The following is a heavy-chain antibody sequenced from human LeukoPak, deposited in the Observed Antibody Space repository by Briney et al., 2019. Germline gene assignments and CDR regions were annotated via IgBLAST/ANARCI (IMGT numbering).Heavy chain of an antibody. CDR2: IKQDGSEK. V-gene: IGHV3-7*01. Sequence: GGSLRLSCAASGFTFSSYWMSWVRQAPGKGLEWVANIKQDGSEKYYVDSVEGRFTISRDNAKNSLYLQMNSLRAEDTAVYYCARGSRGRPEYYYYGMDVWGQGTTVTVSS. J-gene: IGHJ6*02. D-gene: IGHD3-10*01. CDR3: ARGSRGRPEYYYYGMDV. CDR1: GFTFSSYW.